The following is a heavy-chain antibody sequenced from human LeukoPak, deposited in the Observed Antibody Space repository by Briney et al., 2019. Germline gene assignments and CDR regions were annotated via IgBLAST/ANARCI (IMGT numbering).Heavy chain of an antibody. CDR3: ARDKVVPAAMFANWFDP. Sequence: PGGSLRLSCAASGFTFSSYGMNWVRQAPGKGLEWVSSISSSSSYIYYADSVKGRFTISRDNAKNSLYLQMNSLRAEDTAVYYCARDKVVPAAMFANWFDPWGQGTLVTVSS. J-gene: IGHJ5*02. V-gene: IGHV3-21*01. CDR1: GFTFSSYG. D-gene: IGHD2-2*01. CDR2: ISSSSSYI.